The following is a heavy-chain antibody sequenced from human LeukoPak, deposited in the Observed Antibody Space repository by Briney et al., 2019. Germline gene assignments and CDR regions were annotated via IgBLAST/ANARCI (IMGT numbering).Heavy chain of an antibody. J-gene: IGHJ4*02. V-gene: IGHV3-11*01. CDR3: AKSPEGVAVTTFDY. Sequence: GGSLRLSCAASGFTFSDYYMSWIRQAPGQGLEWVSYISSSGSTTYYADSVKGRFIISRDNSKNTLYLQMNSLRAEDTAVYYCAKSPEGVAVTTFDYWGQGTLVTVSS. CDR1: GFTFSDYY. CDR2: ISSSGSTT. D-gene: IGHD4-11*01.